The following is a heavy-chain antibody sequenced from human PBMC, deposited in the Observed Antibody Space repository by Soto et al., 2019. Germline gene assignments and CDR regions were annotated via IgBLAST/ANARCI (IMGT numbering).Heavy chain of an antibody. CDR1: GYTFTSYY. Sequence: QVQLVQSGAEGKKPGASVKVSCKASGYTFTSYYMHWVRQAPGQGLKWMGIINPSGGSTSYAQKSQGRVTTTRDTSTSTGYMELSSLRSEDTAVYYCARETGNWNAPFDYRGQGTLVTVSS. D-gene: IGHD1-20*01. V-gene: IGHV1-46*03. CDR3: ARETGNWNAPFDY. J-gene: IGHJ4*02. CDR2: INPSGGST.